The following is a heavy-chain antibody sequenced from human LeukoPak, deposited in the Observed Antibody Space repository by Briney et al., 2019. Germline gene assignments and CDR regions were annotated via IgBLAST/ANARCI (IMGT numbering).Heavy chain of an antibody. CDR3: AREGGYYYDSSGYYDY. J-gene: IGHJ4*02. CDR2: ISSSSSYI. D-gene: IGHD3-22*01. V-gene: IGHV3-21*01. CDR1: GFTFSSYS. Sequence: GGSLRLSCAASGFTFSSYSMNWVRQAPGKGLEWVSSISSSSSYIYYADSVKGRFTISRDNAKNSLYLQMNSLRAEDTAVYYCAREGGYYYDSSGYYDYWGQGTLVTVSS.